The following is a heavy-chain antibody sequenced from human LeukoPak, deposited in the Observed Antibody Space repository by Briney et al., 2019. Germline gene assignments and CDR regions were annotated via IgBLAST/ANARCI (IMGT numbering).Heavy chain of an antibody. J-gene: IGHJ4*02. V-gene: IGHV3-30*14. CDR1: GFTFSSYA. CDR2: ISYDGSNK. Sequence: GGSLRLSCAASGFTFSSYAMHWVRQAPGKGLEWVAVISYDGSNKYYADSVKGRFTISRDNSKNTLYLQMNSLRAEDTAVYYCARDPGMGGFDYWGQGTLVTVSS. D-gene: IGHD3-10*01. CDR3: ARDPGMGGFDY.